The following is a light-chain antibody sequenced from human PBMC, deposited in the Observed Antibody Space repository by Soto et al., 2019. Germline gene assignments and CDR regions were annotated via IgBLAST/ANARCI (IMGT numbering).Light chain of an antibody. CDR2: EVS. Sequence: SALTQPPSVSGSPGQSVTISCTGTSSDVGDYNHVSWYQQSPGTVPKLIIYEVSSRPSGVPDRFSGSKSGNTASLTISGLQAEDEADYYCNLYKSSNNYVFGTGTKVTVL. V-gene: IGLV2-18*01. CDR3: NLYKSSNNYV. CDR1: SSDVGDYNH. J-gene: IGLJ1*01.